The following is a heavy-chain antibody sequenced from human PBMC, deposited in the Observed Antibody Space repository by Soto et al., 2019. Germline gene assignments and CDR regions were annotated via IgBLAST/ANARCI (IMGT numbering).Heavy chain of an antibody. Sequence: QVQLVESGGGVVQPGRSLRLSCAASGFTFSRYPMHWVRQAPGKGLEWVAVISYDGSNKYYADSVKGRFTISRDNSKNTLYLQMNSLRTEDTAVYYCARDSLFWFGDLLSAYNWFDPWGQGTLVTVSS. CDR3: ARDSLFWFGDLLSAYNWFDP. CDR1: GFTFSRYP. D-gene: IGHD3-10*01. V-gene: IGHV3-30-3*01. CDR2: ISYDGSNK. J-gene: IGHJ5*02.